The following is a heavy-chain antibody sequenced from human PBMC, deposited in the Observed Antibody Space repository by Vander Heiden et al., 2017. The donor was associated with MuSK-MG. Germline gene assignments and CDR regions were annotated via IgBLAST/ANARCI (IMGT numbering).Heavy chain of an antibody. CDR3: TRVVDGHTLDIK. CDR2: MSYRRST. D-gene: IGHD3-3*01. V-gene: IGHV4-39*07. Sequence: QLQLQESGPGLLKPSEPLSLTCTVTGGPFISIAFDWGWIRQPPGKGLEWIGSMSYRRSTYSKPSLKGRVTISADTAKEQFFLRLKSVTAADTAMYFCTRVVDGHTLDIKWGQGALIPVS. J-gene: IGHJ4*02. CDR1: GGPFISIAFD.